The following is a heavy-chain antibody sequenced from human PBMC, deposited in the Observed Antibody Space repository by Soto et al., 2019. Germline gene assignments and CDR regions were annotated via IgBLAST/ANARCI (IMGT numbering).Heavy chain of an antibody. CDR1: GYTLTELS. J-gene: IGHJ6*01. Sequence: QVQLVQSGAEVKKPGASVKVSCKVSGYTLTELSMHWVRQAPGKGLEWMGGFDPEDGETIYAQKFQGRVTMTEDTPTDTDYMDPTSLRAEDTAVYYCATGAVAGTKANYYYYGMDVCGQGTTGTFAA. D-gene: IGHD6-19*01. V-gene: IGHV1-24*01. CDR2: FDPEDGET. CDR3: ATGAVAGTKANYYYYGMDV.